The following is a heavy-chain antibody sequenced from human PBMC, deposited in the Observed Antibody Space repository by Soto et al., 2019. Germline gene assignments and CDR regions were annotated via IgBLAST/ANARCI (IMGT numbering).Heavy chain of an antibody. J-gene: IGHJ4*02. CDR1: GFRFSSYA. V-gene: IGHV3-23*01. D-gene: IGHD5-18*01. CDR2: ISGSGGST. CDR3: AKDTRTCDTAISFDD. Sequence: PGGSLRLSCAASGFRFSSYAMTWVRQAPGKGLEWVSAISGSGGSTYYADSVKGRFTISRDNSKNTLYMQMNRLRAEDTAVYYCAKDTRTCDTAISFDDCGQGTLVTV.